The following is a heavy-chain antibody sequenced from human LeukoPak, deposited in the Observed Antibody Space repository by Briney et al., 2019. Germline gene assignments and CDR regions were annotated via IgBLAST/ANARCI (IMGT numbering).Heavy chain of an antibody. D-gene: IGHD3-10*01. Sequence: SGGSLRLSCAASGFTFSNAWMSWVRQAPGKGLEWVGRIKSKTDGGTTDYAAPVKGRITISRDDSKNTLYLQMNSLKTEDTAVYYCTTDPGYYYGSGSYRGYWGQGTLVTVSS. CDR1: GFTFSNAW. J-gene: IGHJ4*02. V-gene: IGHV3-15*05. CDR3: TTDPGYYYGSGSYRGY. CDR2: IKSKTDGGTT.